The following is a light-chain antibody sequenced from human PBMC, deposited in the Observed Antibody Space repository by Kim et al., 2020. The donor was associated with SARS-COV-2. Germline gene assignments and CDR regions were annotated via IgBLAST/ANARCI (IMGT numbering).Light chain of an antibody. Sequence: APEKTASISGGGDNIGDKSVHCYQQKPRRAPVLVIYYDYSRPSGIPERFSGSNSGNTATLTISRVEAGDEADYSCQVWDSGSDQKVFGGGTKLTVL. V-gene: IGLV3-21*04. CDR1: NIGDKS. J-gene: IGLJ3*02. CDR2: YDY. CDR3: QVWDSGSDQKV.